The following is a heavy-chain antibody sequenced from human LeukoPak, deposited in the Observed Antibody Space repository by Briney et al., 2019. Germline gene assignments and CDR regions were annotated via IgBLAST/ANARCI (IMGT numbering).Heavy chain of an antibody. CDR3: GRGSDGETTSIAGRQKRYFDY. CDR1: GLTFSTYT. V-gene: IGHV3-21*04. D-gene: IGHD6-6*01. J-gene: IGHJ4*02. CDR2: ITSSSYT. Sequence: GGSLRLSCAASGLTFSTYTMNWVRQAPGKGLEWVSSITSSSYTYYADSMKGRFTISRDNANNSLSLQMNHLRPEDAPAYNCGRGSDGETTSIAGRQKRYFDYWGQGTLVTVSS.